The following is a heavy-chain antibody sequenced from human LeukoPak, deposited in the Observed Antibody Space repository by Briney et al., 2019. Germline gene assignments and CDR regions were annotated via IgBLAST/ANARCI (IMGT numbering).Heavy chain of an antibody. CDR2: INPNSGGT. CDR1: GYTFTGYY. CDR3: ARVRGSGSYRIDY. D-gene: IGHD3-10*01. J-gene: IGHJ4*02. Sequence: ASVKVSCKASGYTFTGYYMHWVRQAPGQGLEWMGRINPNSGGTNYAQKFQGRVTMTRDTSISTAYMELSRLRSDDTAVYYCARVRGSGSYRIDYWGQGTLVTVSS. V-gene: IGHV1-2*06.